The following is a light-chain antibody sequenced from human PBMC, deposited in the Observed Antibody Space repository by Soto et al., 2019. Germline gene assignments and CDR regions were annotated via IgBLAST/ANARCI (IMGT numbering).Light chain of an antibody. Sequence: IVLTQSPGTLSLSPWERATLSCRASQSVGSSLSWYQQKPGQPPRLLFYGASTRATGISARFSGSGSGTESPPTISRLQSEDFAVYYRQQYHNWPITFGQGTRLEIK. CDR1: QSVGSS. CDR2: GAS. V-gene: IGKV3D-15*01. CDR3: QQYHNWPIT. J-gene: IGKJ5*01.